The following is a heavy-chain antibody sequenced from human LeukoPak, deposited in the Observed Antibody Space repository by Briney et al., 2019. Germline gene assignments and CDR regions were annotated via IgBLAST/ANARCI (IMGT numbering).Heavy chain of an antibody. Sequence: PSETLSLTCTVSGGSISSYYWSWIRQPAGTALEWIGRIYTSGTITYNPSLKSRVTISVDTSKNQSSLKLSSVTAADTAVYYCARAPYDSSGYYYETWGQGTLVTVSS. V-gene: IGHV4-4*07. D-gene: IGHD3-22*01. CDR1: GGSISSYY. J-gene: IGHJ5*02. CDR2: IYTSGTI. CDR3: ARAPYDSSGYYYET.